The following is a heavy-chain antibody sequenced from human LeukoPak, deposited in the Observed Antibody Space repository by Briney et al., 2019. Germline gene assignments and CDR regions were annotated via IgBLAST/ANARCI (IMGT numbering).Heavy chain of an antibody. CDR2: IYCSGST. CDR3: ARHGASVVGDTTGWFHP. Sequence: SQTPSLTCTVSGGSISSGGYYRSWIRQHPGKGLEWIGYIYCSGSTNYNPSLKSRVTISVDTSKNQFSLKLSSVTAADTAVYYCARHGASVVGDTTGWFHPWGQGTLVTVSS. V-gene: IGHV4-61*08. CDR1: GGSISSGGYY. D-gene: IGHD1-26*01. J-gene: IGHJ5*02.